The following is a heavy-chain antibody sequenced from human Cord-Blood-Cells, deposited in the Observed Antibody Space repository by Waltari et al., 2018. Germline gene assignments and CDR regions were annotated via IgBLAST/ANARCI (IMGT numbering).Heavy chain of an antibody. V-gene: IGHV3-30*02. CDR2: IRYDGSNK. CDR3: AKGSFSFFDY. J-gene: IGHJ4*02. CDR1: GLPFSSYG. Sequence: QVQLVESGGGVVQPGGSLRLSCAASGLPFSSYGMPWVRQAPGKGLEWVAFIRYDGSNKYYADSVKGRFTISRDNSKNTLYLQMNSLRAEDTAVYYCAKGSFSFFDYWGQGTLVTVSS.